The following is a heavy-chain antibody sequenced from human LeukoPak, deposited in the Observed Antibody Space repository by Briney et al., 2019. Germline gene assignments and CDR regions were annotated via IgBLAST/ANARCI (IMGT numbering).Heavy chain of an antibody. CDR3: ARHLKAAARHPLWYYYYMDV. J-gene: IGHJ6*03. CDR2: IIPILGIA. CDR1: GGTFSSYA. D-gene: IGHD6-6*01. Sequence: GASVKVSCKASGGTFSSYAISWVRQAPGQGLEWMGRIIPILGIANYAQKFQGRVTITADKSTSTAYMELSSLRSEDTAVYYCARHLKAAARHPLWYYYYMDVWGKGTTVTVSS. V-gene: IGHV1-69*04.